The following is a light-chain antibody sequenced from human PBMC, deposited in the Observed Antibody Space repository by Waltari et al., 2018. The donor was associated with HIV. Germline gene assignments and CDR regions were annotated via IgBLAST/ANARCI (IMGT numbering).Light chain of an antibody. Sequence: QSALTQPRSVSGSPGQSVTISCTGTSSDVGVYNSVPWYQQHPGKAPKLMIYDVSKWPSGVPDRFSGSKSGNTASLTISGLQAEDEADYYCCSYAGTYTYVFGTGTKVTVL. CDR1: SSDVGVYNS. V-gene: IGLV2-11*01. CDR2: DVS. CDR3: CSYAGTYTYV. J-gene: IGLJ1*01.